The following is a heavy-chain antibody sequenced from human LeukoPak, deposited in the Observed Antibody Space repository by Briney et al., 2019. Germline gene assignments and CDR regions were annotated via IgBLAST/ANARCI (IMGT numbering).Heavy chain of an antibody. D-gene: IGHD3-22*01. V-gene: IGHV1-2*02. CDR3: ARDRLIGDYYDSSGPSDY. CDR1: GYTFTDYY. CDR2: INPKSGVT. J-gene: IGHJ4*02. Sequence: GASVKVSCKASGYTFTDYYMHWVRQAPGQGLEWMAWINPKSGVTAYAEKFQGRVTLTRDTSISTAYMELRSLRSDDTAVYYCARDRLIGDYYDSSGPSDYWGQGTLVTVSS.